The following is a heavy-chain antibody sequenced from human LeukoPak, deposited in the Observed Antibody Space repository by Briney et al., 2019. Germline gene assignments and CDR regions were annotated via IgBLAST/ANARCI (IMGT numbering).Heavy chain of an antibody. D-gene: IGHD3-22*01. CDR3: ARDGDYYDSSGYYQNTRNWFDP. CDR1: GYTFTSYG. CDR2: ISAYNGNT. J-gene: IGHJ5*02. V-gene: IGHV1-18*01. Sequence: GASVKVSCKASGYTFTSYGISWVRQAPGQGLEWMGWISAYNGNTNYAQKLQGRVTMTTDTSTSTAYMELRSLRSDDTAVYYCARDGDYYDSSGYYQNTRNWFDPWGQGTLVTVSS.